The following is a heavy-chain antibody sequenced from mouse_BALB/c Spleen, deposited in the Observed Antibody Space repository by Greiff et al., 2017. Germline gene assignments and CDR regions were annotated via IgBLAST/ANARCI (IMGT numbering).Heavy chain of an antibody. CDR3: ARWGYYGLYYFDY. CDR1: GFTFSSYG. Sequence: EVKLMESGGGLVQPGGSLKLSCAASGFTFSSYGMSWVRQTPDKRLELVATINSNGGSTYYPDSVKGRFTISRDNAKNTLYLQMSSLKSEDTAMYYCARWGYYGLYYFDYWGQGTTLTVSS. V-gene: IGHV5-6-3*01. J-gene: IGHJ2*01. D-gene: IGHD1-1*01. CDR2: INSNGGST.